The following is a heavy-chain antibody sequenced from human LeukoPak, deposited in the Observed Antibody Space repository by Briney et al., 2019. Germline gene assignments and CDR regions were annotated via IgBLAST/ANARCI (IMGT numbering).Heavy chain of an antibody. D-gene: IGHD3-22*01. CDR2: ISHSGTT. V-gene: IGHV4-34*01. CDR3: ASRSGFL. J-gene: IGHJ4*02. CDR1: GGSLSGYY. Sequence: SETLSLTCAVFGGSLSGYYWSWIRQPPGKGLEWIGEISHSGTTNYNPSLNSRVTISVDTSKNQFSLKLSSVTAADTAVYYCASRSGFLWGQGTLVTVSS.